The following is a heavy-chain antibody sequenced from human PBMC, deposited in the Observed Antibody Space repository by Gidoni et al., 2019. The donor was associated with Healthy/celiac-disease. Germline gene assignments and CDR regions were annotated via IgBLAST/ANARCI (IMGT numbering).Heavy chain of an antibody. CDR2: IYYSGST. CDR3: ARVIGAGIAAAEGFDP. D-gene: IGHD6-13*01. J-gene: IGHJ5*02. V-gene: IGHV4-30-4*01. CDR1: GCSICSGDYY. Sequence: QVQLQVSGPGLVKPSQPLSSTCTVSGCSICSGDYYWSWIRQPPGKCMEWIGYIYYSGSTYYNTSLKSRVTISVDTSKNQFSRKLSSVTAADTAVYYCARVIGAGIAAAEGFDPWGQGTLVTVSS.